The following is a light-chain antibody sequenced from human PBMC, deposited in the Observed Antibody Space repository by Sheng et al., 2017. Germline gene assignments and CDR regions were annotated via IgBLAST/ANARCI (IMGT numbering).Light chain of an antibody. V-gene: IGKV1-39*01. CDR1: QNINNY. CDR3: QQSYSVPLT. CDR2: AAS. Sequence: DIQMTQSPSSLSASVGDRVTITCRASQNINNYLNWYQQKPGIAPNLLIYAASTLQSGVPSRFSGSGSGTDFTLTISSLQPDDFATYYCQQSYSVPLTFGGGTRVEL. J-gene: IGKJ4*01.